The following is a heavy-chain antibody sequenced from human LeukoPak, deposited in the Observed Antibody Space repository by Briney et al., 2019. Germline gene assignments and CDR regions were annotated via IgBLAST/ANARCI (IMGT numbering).Heavy chain of an antibody. J-gene: IGHJ4*02. CDR1: GGSISSSSYY. D-gene: IGHD3-9*01. V-gene: IGHV4-39*07. Sequence: SETLSLTCTVSGGSISSSSYYWSWIRQPPGKGLEWIGEINHSGSTNYNPSLKSRVTISVDTSKNQFSLKLSSVTAADTVVYYCARFLTGYPKYYFDYWGQGTLVTVSS. CDR2: INHSGST. CDR3: ARFLTGYPKYYFDY.